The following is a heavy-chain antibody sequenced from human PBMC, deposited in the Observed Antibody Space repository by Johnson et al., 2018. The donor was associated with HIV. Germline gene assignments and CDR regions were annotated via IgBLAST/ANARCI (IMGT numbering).Heavy chain of an antibody. J-gene: IGHJ3*02. CDR3: ARDRAYYDFWSGYPENYDAFDI. D-gene: IGHD3-3*01. CDR1: GFTFSTYV. V-gene: IGHV3-38-3*01. CDR2: ISGGST. Sequence: VQLVESGGGLVQPGGSLRLSCAASGFTFSTYVMTWVRQAPGKGLEWVSSISGGSTYYADSRKGRFTISRDNSKNTLYLQMNSLRAEDTAVYYCARDRAYYDFWSGYPENYDAFDIWGPGTLVTVSS.